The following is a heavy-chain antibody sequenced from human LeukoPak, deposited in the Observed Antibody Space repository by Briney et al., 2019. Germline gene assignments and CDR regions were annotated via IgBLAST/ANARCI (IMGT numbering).Heavy chain of an antibody. CDR1: GFTFSSYA. J-gene: IGHJ6*02. Sequence: PGGSLRLSCAASGFTFSSYAMSRVRQAPGKGLEWDSAISGSGGSTYYADSVKGRFTISRDNAENTLYLQMNSLRAEDTAVYYCARDAVDTANAVWGQGTTVTVSS. CDR3: ARDAVDTANAV. D-gene: IGHD5-18*01. V-gene: IGHV3-23*01. CDR2: ISGSGGST.